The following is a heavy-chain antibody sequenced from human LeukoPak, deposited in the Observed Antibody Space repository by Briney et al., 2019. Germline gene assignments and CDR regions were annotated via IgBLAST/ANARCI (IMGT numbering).Heavy chain of an antibody. J-gene: IGHJ3*02. CDR2: IYYSGST. CDR1: GGSISSSSYY. CDR3: ARDGRLRPYDAFDI. D-gene: IGHD4-17*01. V-gene: IGHV4-39*02. Sequence: SETLSLTCTVSGGSISSSSYYWGWIRQPPGKGLEWIGSIYYSGSTYYNPSLKSRVTISVDTSKNQFSLKLSSVTAADTAVYYCARDGRLRPYDAFDIWGQGTMVTVSS.